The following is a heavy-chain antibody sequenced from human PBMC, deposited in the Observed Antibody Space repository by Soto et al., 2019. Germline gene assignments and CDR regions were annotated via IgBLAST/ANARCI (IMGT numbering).Heavy chain of an antibody. CDR3: ARDPSTINKLIGVWCDP. Sequence: ASVKVSCKASGDTFGRFTINWVRQAPGQGLEWMGGIKPISDITNYAQRFQGRVTFTADASTSTVYLELSSLRSEDTAMYYCARDPSTINKLIGVWCDPWGQGTLVTVSS. CDR1: GDTFGRFT. CDR2: IKPISDIT. V-gene: IGHV1-69*13. J-gene: IGHJ5*02. D-gene: IGHD4-4*01.